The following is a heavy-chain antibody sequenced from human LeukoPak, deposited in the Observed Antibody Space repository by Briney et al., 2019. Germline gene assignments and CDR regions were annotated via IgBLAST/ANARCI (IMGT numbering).Heavy chain of an antibody. D-gene: IGHD1-26*01. CDR2: IDSNSNFM. Sequence: PGGSLRLSCAASGFTFGLYSMTWVRQAPGKGLEWVSLIDSNSNFMNYADSVKGRFTISRDNAKKSLYLQMNSLRAEDTAVYYCARDFSSGSYYGDYFFDYWGQGTLVTVSS. CDR1: GFTFGLYS. J-gene: IGHJ4*02. CDR3: ARDFSSGSYYGDYFFDY. V-gene: IGHV3-21*01.